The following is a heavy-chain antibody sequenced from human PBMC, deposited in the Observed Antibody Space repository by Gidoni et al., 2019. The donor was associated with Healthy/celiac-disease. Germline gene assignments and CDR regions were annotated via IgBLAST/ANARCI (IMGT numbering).Heavy chain of an antibody. CDR2: FDPEDGET. D-gene: IGHD6-19*01. CDR1: GYTLTELF. CDR3: ATAGSSGWYRRLDY. J-gene: IGHJ4*02. Sequence: QVQLVPSGAEVQQPGASVKVSCKVSGYTLTELFIHWVRQAPGKGLEWMGGFDPEDGETIYAQKVQGRVTMTEDTSTDTAYMELSSLRSEDTAVYYCATAGSSGWYRRLDYWGQGTLVTVSS. V-gene: IGHV1-24*01.